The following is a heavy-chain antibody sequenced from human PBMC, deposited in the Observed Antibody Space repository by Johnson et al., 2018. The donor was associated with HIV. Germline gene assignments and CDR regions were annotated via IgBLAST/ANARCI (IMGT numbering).Heavy chain of an antibody. D-gene: IGHD4-23*01. CDR2: ISYDGSNK. Sequence: QVQLVESGGGLIQPGGSLRLSCAASGFTVSSNYMSWVRQAPGKGLEWVALISYDGSNKYYADSVKGRFTVSRDNSKNTLYLQMNSLRADDTAVYYCAKESETYGGNIGFQHAFDIWGQGTMVTVSS. V-gene: IGHV3-30*18. CDR1: GFTVSSNY. J-gene: IGHJ3*02. CDR3: AKESETYGGNIGFQHAFDI.